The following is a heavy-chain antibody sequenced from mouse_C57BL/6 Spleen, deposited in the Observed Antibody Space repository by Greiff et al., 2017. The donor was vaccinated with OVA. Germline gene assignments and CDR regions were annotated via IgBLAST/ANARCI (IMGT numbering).Heavy chain of an antibody. V-gene: IGHV1-15*01. J-gene: IGHJ3*01. CDR2: IDPETGGT. CDR1: GYTFTDYE. CDR3: TREGDFRLGAWFAY. Sequence: QVQLQQSGAELVRPGASVTLSCKASGYTFTDYEMHWVKQTPVHGLEWIGAIDPETGGTAYNQKFKGKAILTADKSSSTAYMELRSLTSEDSAVYYCTREGDFRLGAWFAYWGQGTLVTVSA. D-gene: IGHD2-13*01.